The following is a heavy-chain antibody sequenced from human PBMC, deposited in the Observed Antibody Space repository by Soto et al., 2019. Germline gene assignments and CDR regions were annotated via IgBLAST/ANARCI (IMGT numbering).Heavy chain of an antibody. CDR3: AKARCSTPNCYVPDY. CDR1: GFSFSTYT. J-gene: IGHJ4*02. V-gene: IGHV3-23*01. Sequence: GGSLILSCAASGFSFSTYTMSWVRRAPGKGLEWVSSISGSGGSPSYADSVQGRFFISRDNPKQTLYLQMNSLRAEDTAVYYCAKARCSTPNCYVPDYWGQGILVTVSS. D-gene: IGHD3-16*01. CDR2: ISGSGGSP.